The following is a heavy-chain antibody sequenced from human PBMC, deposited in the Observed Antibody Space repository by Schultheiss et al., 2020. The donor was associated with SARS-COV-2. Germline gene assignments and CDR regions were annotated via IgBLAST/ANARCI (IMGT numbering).Heavy chain of an antibody. CDR3: ARGPSFNWFDP. V-gene: IGHV3-30-3*01. Sequence: GGSLRLSCAASGFTFSSYAMHWVRQAPGKGLEWVAVISYDGSNKYYADSVKGRFTISRDNAKNSLYLQMNSLRAEDTAVYYCARGPSFNWFDPWGQGTLVTVSS. J-gene: IGHJ5*02. CDR1: GFTFSSYA. CDR2: ISYDGSNK.